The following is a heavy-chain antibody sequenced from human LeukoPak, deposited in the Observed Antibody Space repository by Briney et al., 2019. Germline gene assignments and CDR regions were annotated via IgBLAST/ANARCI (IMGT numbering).Heavy chain of an antibody. J-gene: IGHJ4*02. V-gene: IGHV1-46*01. D-gene: IGHD6-6*01. CDR3: ARTDSNIAARRIGFDS. Sequence: ASVKVSCKAFGYTFTSNYMHWVRQAPGQGPEWMGVISPSGGSTTYAQKFQGRVTLTRDMSTSTDYLELSSLRSEDTAVYYCARTDSNIAARRIGFDSWGQGTLVTVSS. CDR2: ISPSGGST. CDR1: GYTFTSNY.